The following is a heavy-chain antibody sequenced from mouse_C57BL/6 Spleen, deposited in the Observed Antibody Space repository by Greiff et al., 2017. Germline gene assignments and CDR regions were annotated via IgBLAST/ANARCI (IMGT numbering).Heavy chain of an antibody. D-gene: IGHD2-5*01. CDR1: GFTFSSYG. CDR2: ISSGGSYT. Sequence: VQLKESGGDLVKPGGSLKLSCAASGFTFSSYGMSWVRQTPDKRLEWVATISSGGSYTYYPDSVKGRFTISRDNAKNTLYLQMSSLKSEDTAMYYCARDYSNAWFAYWGQGTLVTVSA. J-gene: IGHJ3*01. CDR3: ARDYSNAWFAY. V-gene: IGHV5-6*01.